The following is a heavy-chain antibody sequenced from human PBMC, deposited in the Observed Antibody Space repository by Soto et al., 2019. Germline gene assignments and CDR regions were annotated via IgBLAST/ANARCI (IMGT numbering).Heavy chain of an antibody. D-gene: IGHD2-15*01. J-gene: IGHJ2*01. CDR3: VKDDRILGRRYFDL. V-gene: IGHV3-23*01. Sequence: EEQLLESGGGLIQPGGSLRLACAASGFTFSSYAMTWVRQAPGKGLEWVPGISFRDVGTYYADSVKGRLTISRDNFKNTLFLQMNSLRVEDTAVYYCVKDDRILGRRYFDLWGRGTLVTVSS. CDR1: GFTFSSYA. CDR2: ISFRDVGT.